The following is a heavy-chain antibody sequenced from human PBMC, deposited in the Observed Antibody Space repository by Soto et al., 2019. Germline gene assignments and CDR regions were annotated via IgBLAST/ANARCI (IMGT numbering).Heavy chain of an antibody. J-gene: IGHJ4*02. CDR1: AYTFTDYS. D-gene: IGHD3-22*01. CDR2: INPSSGST. CDR3: VRETYYYDSSGYYPDY. V-gene: IGHV1-2*02. Sequence: ASVKVSCKASAYTFTDYSLHWVRQAPGQGLEWMGWINPSSGSTSYAQKFQGRVTMTRDTSTSTAYMELSSLRSEDTAVYYCVRETYYYDSSGYYPDYWGQGTLVTVSS.